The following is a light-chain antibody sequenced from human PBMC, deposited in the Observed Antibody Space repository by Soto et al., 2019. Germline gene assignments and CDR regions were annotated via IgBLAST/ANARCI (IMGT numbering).Light chain of an antibody. CDR3: QQYGTSPPD. CDR1: QSVISTD. V-gene: IGKV3-20*01. Sequence: EIVLTQSPGTLSLSPGERATLSCRASQSVISTDLAWYQQKPGQAPKLLVYAVSSRASGIPDRFSGSGSGTDFTFTISRLEPEDFAVYYCQQYGTSPPDFGGGTRVEI. CDR2: AVS. J-gene: IGKJ4*01.